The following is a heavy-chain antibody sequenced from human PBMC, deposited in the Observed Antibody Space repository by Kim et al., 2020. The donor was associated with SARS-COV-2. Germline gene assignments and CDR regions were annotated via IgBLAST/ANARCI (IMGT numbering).Heavy chain of an antibody. CDR3: ARRQLISYYYYYGMDV. J-gene: IGHJ6*02. D-gene: IGHD1-1*01. V-gene: IGHV3-30*07. Sequence: DSVTGRFTISRDNSKKMVFLQMNSRRAEDTAVYYCARRQLISYYYYYGMDVWGQGTTVTVSS.